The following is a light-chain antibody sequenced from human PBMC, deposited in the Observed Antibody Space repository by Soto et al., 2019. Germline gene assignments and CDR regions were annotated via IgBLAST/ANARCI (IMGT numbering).Light chain of an antibody. Sequence: DIQMTQSPSTLSASVGDRVTITCRASQSIDTWLAWHQQKPGQAPKLLISKASSLQSGVPSRFSGGGSGTDFTLTISSLQPEDFATYYCQQSYSGRTFGQGTKVDIK. CDR1: QSIDTW. V-gene: IGKV1-5*03. J-gene: IGKJ1*01. CDR3: QQSYSGRT. CDR2: KAS.